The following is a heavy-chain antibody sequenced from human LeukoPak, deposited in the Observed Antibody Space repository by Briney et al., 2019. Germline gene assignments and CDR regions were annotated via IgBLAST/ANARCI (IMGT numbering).Heavy chain of an antibody. CDR2: IYYSGGT. CDR1: GGSISSSSYY. CDR3: ARMPVAGSSGHFDY. D-gene: IGHD6-19*01. Sequence: SETLSLTCTVSGGSISSSSYYWGWIRQPPGKGLEWIGSIYYSGGTYYNPSLKSRVTISVDTSKNQFSLKLSSVTAADTAVYYCARMPVAGSSGHFDYWGQGTLVTVSS. V-gene: IGHV4-39*07. J-gene: IGHJ4*02.